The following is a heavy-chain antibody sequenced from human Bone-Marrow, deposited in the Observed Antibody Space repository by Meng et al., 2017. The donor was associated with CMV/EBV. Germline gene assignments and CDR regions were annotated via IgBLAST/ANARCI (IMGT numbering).Heavy chain of an antibody. V-gene: IGHV4-59*01. CDR1: GGSISSYY. Sequence: ESLKISCTVSGGSISSYYWSWIRQPPGKGLEWIGYIYYSGSTNYNPSLKSRVTISVDTSKNQFSLKLSSVTAADTAVYYCARDFYGSGSYWDYWGQGTLVTVSS. CDR2: IYYSGST. CDR3: ARDFYGSGSYWDY. J-gene: IGHJ4*02. D-gene: IGHD3-10*01.